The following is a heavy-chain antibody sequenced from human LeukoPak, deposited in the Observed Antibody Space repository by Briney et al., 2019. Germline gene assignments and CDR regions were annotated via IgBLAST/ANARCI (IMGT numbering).Heavy chain of an antibody. CDR2: IFPDDSDT. CDR3: ARGGAVGNSPYSMDV. J-gene: IGHJ6*02. D-gene: IGHD1-26*01. V-gene: IGHV5-51*01. Sequence: GESLQISCQGSGYTFTNYWIGWVRQMPGKGLAWMGIIFPDDSDTRYSPSFEGQVTISAAKSTGTAYLQWSSLEASDTATYYCARGGAVGNSPYSMDVWGQGTRVTVSS. CDR1: GYTFTNYW.